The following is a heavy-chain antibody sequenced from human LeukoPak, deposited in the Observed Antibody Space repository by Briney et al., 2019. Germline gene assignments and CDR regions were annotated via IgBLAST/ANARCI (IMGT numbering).Heavy chain of an antibody. Sequence: SETLSLTCAVYGGSFSGYYWSWIRQPPGKGLEWIGEINHSGSTYYNPSLKSRVTISVDTSKNQFSLKLSSVTAADTAVYYCARLSSGWRASYYYYMDVWGKGTTVTISS. J-gene: IGHJ6*03. D-gene: IGHD6-19*01. CDR2: INHSGST. CDR1: GGSFSGYY. CDR3: ARLSSGWRASYYYYMDV. V-gene: IGHV4-34*01.